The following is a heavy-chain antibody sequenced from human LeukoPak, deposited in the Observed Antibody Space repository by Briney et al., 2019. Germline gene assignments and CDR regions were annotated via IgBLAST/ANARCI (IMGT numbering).Heavy chain of an antibody. CDR3: AREEGSGYFDY. CDR1: GGTFSSYA. V-gene: IGHV1-69*06. Sequence: ASVKVSCKASGGTFSSYAISWVRQAPGQGLEWMGGIIPIFGTANYAQKFQGRVTITADKSTSTAYMELSSLRSEDTAVYYCAREEGSGYFDYWGQGTLVTVSS. D-gene: IGHD3-22*01. CDR2: IIPIFGTA. J-gene: IGHJ4*02.